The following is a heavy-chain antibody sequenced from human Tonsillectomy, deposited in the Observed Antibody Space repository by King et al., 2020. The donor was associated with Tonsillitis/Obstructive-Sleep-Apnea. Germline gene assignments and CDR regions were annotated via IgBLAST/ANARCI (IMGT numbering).Heavy chain of an antibody. CDR2: ISYDGSNK. J-gene: IGHJ4*02. Sequence: MHWVRQAPGKGLEWVALISYDGSNKYYADSVKGRFTISRDNSKNTLYLQMNSLRSEDTAVYYCAKVIYYIGSGPADCWGQGTLVTVYS. V-gene: IGHV3-30*18. CDR3: AKVIYYIGSGPADC. D-gene: IGHD6-19*01.